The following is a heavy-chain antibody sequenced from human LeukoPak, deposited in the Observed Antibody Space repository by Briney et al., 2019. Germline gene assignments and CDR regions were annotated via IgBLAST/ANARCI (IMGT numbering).Heavy chain of an antibody. CDR3: GRDAGLSSAWGIIPGYYFDY. Sequence: ASVKVSCKASGYTFTSYFMHWVRQAPGQGLEWMGMINPSGGSTTYAQKFQGRVTMTRDMSTSTVYMELSSLRSEDTAVYYCGRDAGLSSAWGIIPGYYFDYWGQGTLVTVSS. J-gene: IGHJ4*02. CDR2: INPSGGST. CDR1: GYTFTSYF. D-gene: IGHD6-19*01. V-gene: IGHV1-46*01.